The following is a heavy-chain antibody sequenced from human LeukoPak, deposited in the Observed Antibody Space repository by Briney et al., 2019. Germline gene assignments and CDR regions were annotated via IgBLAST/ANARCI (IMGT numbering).Heavy chain of an antibody. D-gene: IGHD4-17*01. J-gene: IGHJ4*01. V-gene: IGHV3-11*06. Sequence: GGSLRLSCAASGFSLSDYYMSWIRQAPGKGLEWISYISSSSSSTNYADSVKGRFTISRDNAENSLYLQMNSLRVEDTAVYYCAREPYGDFPGFWGHGTLVTVSS. CDR2: ISSSSSST. CDR1: GFSLSDYY. CDR3: AREPYGDFPGF.